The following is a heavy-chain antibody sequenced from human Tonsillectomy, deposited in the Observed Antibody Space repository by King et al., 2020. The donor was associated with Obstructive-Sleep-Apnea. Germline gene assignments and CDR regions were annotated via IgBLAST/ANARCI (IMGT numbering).Heavy chain of an antibody. CDR3: AREYYVSGTYYGYWFDP. Sequence: QLQESGPGLVKPSQTLSLTCTVSGASISSGDYYWSWIRQPPGKGLEWIGYIFYSGSTYSNPSLKSRVTISVDTSKNQFSLKLNSVTAADTAVYYCAREYYVSGTYYGYWFDPWGQGTLVTVSS. J-gene: IGHJ5*02. V-gene: IGHV4-30-4*01. CDR2: IFYSGST. D-gene: IGHD3-10*01. CDR1: GASISSGDYY.